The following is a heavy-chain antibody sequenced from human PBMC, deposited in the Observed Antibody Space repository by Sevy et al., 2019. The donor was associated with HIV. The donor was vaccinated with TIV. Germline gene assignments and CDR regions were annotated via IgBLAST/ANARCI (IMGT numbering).Heavy chain of an antibody. J-gene: IGHJ6*03. CDR2: ISGSGGST. CDR3: AKAKEGRWYYNNCYRYL. D-gene: IGHD2-15*01. Sequence: GGSLRLSCAASGFTFSSYAMSWVRQAPGKGLEWVSAISGSGGSTYYADSVKGRFTISRDNSKNTLYLQMKSLRTEDKAVYICAKAKEGRWYYNNCYRYLWGKGTTVTVSS. V-gene: IGHV3-23*01. CDR1: GFTFSSYA.